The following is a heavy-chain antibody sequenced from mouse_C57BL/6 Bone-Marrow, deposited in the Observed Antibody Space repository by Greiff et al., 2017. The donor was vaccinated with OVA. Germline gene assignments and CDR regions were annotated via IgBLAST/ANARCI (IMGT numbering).Heavy chain of an antibody. CDR1: GYTFTSYG. D-gene: IGHD3-1*01. Sequence: QVQLKQSGAELARPGASVKLSCKASGYTFTSYGISWVKQRTGQGLEWIGVIYPRSGNTYYNEKFKGKATLTADKSSSTAYMKLRSLTSADSAVYFCERWGLRRDNWGQGNSVTVSA. V-gene: IGHV1-81*01. CDR2: IYPRSGNT. CDR3: ERWGLRRDN. J-gene: IGHJ4*01.